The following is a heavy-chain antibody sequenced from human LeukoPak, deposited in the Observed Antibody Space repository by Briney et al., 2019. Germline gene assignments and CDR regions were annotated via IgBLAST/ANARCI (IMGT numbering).Heavy chain of an antibody. V-gene: IGHV3-21*01. Sequence: PGGSLRLSCVASGFTFSSYSMNWVRQAPGKGLEWVSSISSSGSYIYYADSVKCPFTISRDNAQNSLYLQINSLRAEDTALYYFARVPSPGYYDSSGYDLTWGQGTLVTVSS. D-gene: IGHD3-22*01. CDR1: GFTFSSYS. J-gene: IGHJ5*02. CDR3: ARVPSPGYYDSSGYDLT. CDR2: ISSSGSYI.